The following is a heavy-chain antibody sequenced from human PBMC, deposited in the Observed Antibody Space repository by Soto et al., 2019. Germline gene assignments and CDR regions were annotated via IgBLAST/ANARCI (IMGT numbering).Heavy chain of an antibody. CDR2: IYYSGST. CDR1: GGSISSYY. D-gene: IGHD6-13*01. J-gene: IGHJ4*02. Sequence: SETVSLTCTVSGGSISSYYWSWIRQPPGKGLEWIGYIYYSGSTNYNPSLKSRVTISVDTSKNQFSLKLSSVTAADTAVYYCARGRSRQQLVVDYWGQGTLVTVSS. V-gene: IGHV4-59*01. CDR3: ARGRSRQQLVVDY.